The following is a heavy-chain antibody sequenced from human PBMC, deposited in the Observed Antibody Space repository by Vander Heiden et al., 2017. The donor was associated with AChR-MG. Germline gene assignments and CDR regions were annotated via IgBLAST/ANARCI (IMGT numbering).Heavy chain of an antibody. D-gene: IGHD3-9*01. CDR2: IYPGDSDT. J-gene: IGHJ5*02. V-gene: IGHV5-51*03. CDR3: ARCPDYDILTGDPLGWFDP. Sequence: EVQLVQSGAEVKKPGESLKISCKGSGYSFTSYWIGWVRQMPGKGLEWMGIIYPGDSDTRYSPSFQGQVTISADKSISTAYLQWSSLKASDTAMYYCARCPDYDILTGDPLGWFDPWGQGTLVTVSS. CDR1: GYSFTSYW.